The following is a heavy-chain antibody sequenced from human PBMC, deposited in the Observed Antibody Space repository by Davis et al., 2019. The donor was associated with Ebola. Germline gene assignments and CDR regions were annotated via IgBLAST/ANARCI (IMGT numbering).Heavy chain of an antibody. CDR2: INGGDDSA. V-gene: IGHV3-23*01. CDR1: GFTFATYA. Sequence: PGGSLRLSCAASGFTFATYAMTWVRQAPGKGLEWVSAINGGDDSAYYADSVKGRFTISRDNSKNTLYLQMNSLRAEDTAVYYCANFPTHRIVPTIGYFQYWGQGTLVTVSS. J-gene: IGHJ1*01. CDR3: ANFPTHRIVPTIGYFQY. D-gene: IGHD5-12*01.